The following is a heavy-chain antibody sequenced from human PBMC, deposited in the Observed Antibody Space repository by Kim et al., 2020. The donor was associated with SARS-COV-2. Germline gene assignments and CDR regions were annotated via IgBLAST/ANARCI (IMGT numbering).Heavy chain of an antibody. CDR3: AKQETGERGIGVLTPFYNY. V-gene: IGHV3-30*02. Sequence: GRFTISRDNSKNTVFLQMNSLRAEDTAVYYCAKQETGERGIGVLTPFYNYWGQGNLVTVSS. J-gene: IGHJ4*02. D-gene: IGHD3-3*01.